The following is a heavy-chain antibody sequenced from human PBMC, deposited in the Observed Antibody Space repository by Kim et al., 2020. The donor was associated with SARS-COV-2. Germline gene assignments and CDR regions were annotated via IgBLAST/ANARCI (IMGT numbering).Heavy chain of an antibody. Sequence: SPSYNPYLKSRVTISVDTSKNQFSLKLSSVTAADTAVYYCARELEGWFDPWGQGTLVTVSS. D-gene: IGHD1-1*01. V-gene: IGHV4-31*02. CDR3: ARELEGWFDP. J-gene: IGHJ5*02. CDR2: SP.